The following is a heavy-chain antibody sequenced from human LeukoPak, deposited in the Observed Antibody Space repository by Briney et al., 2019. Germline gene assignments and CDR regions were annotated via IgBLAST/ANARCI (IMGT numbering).Heavy chain of an antibody. J-gene: IGHJ4*02. D-gene: IGHD3-22*01. V-gene: IGHV3-30*18. CDR2: ISYDGGNK. Sequence: GGSLRLSCAASGFTFSSYAMHWVRQAPGKGLEWVAVISYDGGNKYYIDSVKGRFTISRDNSENTLYLQMNSLSAEDTAVYYCAKVHLTYYYDSSGYGFQDCWGQGALVTVSS. CDR1: GFTFSSYA. CDR3: AKVHLTYYYDSSGYGFQDC.